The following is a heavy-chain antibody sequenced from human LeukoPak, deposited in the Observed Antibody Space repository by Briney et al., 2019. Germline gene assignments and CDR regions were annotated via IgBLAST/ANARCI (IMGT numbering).Heavy chain of an antibody. V-gene: IGHV1-18*01. D-gene: IGHD6-19*01. CDR1: GYIFTNYG. Sequence: ASVKVSCKASGYIFTNYGISRFRQVPGQGLEWVAWISAYDGDTKNAPKVQDRVTLTTDTSTNTAYMEMRSLRSDDTAVYYCGRDRPRVSGWYTDYWGQGTLVTVSS. J-gene: IGHJ4*02. CDR3: GRDRPRVSGWYTDY. CDR2: ISAYDGDT.